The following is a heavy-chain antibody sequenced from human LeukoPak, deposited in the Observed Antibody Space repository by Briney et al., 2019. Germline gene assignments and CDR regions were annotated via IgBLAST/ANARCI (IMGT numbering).Heavy chain of an antibody. CDR2: IYTSGST. V-gene: IGHV4-4*07. CDR3: ARLFSVVVPADVRGQYYYYYYYMDV. CDR1: GGSISSYY. Sequence: SETLSLTCTVSGGSISSYYWSWIRQPAGKGLEWVWRIYTSGSTNYNPSLKSRVTIPVDTSKNQSPLNRGSVTAAATAVYSCARLFSVVVPADVRGQYYYYYYYMDVSGKGNTVTVSS. D-gene: IGHD2-2*01. J-gene: IGHJ6*03.